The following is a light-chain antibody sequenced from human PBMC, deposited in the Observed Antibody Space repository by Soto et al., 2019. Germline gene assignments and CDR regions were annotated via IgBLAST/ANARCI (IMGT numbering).Light chain of an antibody. CDR1: QSVSSY. V-gene: IGKV3-11*01. Sequence: EIVLTQSPATLFLSPGERATLSCRPSQSVSSYLAWYQQKPGQAPRLLIYDASNRATGIPARFSGSGSGTDFTLTISSLEPEDFAVYYCQQRSNWPITFGQGTRLEIK. J-gene: IGKJ5*01. CDR3: QQRSNWPIT. CDR2: DAS.